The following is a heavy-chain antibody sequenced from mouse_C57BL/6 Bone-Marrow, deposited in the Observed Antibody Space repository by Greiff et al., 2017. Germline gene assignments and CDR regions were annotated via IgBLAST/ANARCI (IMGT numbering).Heavy chain of an antibody. CDR2: IDPSDSYT. V-gene: IGHV1-59*01. Sequence: QVQLQQPGAELVRPGTSVKLSCKASGYTFTSYWMHWVKQRPGQGLEWIGVIDPSDSYTNYNQKFKGKATLTVDTSSSTADMQLSSLTSEDSAVYYCARSRVRRGAMDYWGQGTSVTVSS. D-gene: IGHD2-12*01. J-gene: IGHJ4*01. CDR3: ARSRVRRGAMDY. CDR1: GYTFTSYW.